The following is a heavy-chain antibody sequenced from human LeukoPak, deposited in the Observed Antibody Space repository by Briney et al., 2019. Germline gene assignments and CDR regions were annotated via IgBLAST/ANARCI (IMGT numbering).Heavy chain of an antibody. D-gene: IGHD3-22*01. CDR2: IYYSGST. V-gene: IGHV4-30-4*02. CDR1: GGSISSDDYY. J-gene: IGHJ4*02. CDR3: ARGSPLSMIVDYFDY. Sequence: SETLSLTCTVSGGSISSDDYYWSWIRQPPGKGLEWIGYIYYSGSTYYNPSLTSRVTMSVDTSKNQFSLRLTSVTAADTAVYYCARGSPLSMIVDYFDYWGQGTLVTVSS.